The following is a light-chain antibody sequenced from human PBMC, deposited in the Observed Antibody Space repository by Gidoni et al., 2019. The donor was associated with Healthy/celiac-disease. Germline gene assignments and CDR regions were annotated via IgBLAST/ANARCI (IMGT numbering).Light chain of an antibody. Sequence: PMTQSPSSLSASVGDRVTITCQASQDISNYLNWYQQKPGKAPKLLIYDASNLETGVPSRFSGSGSGTDFTFTISSLQPEDIATYYCQQYDNPALTFGGGTKVEIK. CDR3: QQYDNPALT. J-gene: IGKJ4*01. CDR1: QDISNY. V-gene: IGKV1-33*01. CDR2: DAS.